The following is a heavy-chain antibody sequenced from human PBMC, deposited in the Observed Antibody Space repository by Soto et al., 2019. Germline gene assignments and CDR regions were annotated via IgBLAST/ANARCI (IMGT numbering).Heavy chain of an antibody. J-gene: IGHJ3*02. Sequence: PGGSLRLSCAASGFSFSGKNYLTWVRQAPGKGLGWVSALYSSDGTYYADSVKGRFSVSRDNSKNTFYLQLHSLRPEDTALYFCATWLQREHAFDIWGLGTMVTVSS. D-gene: IGHD1-1*01. V-gene: IGHV3-53*01. CDR1: GFSFSGKNY. CDR3: ATWLQREHAFDI. CDR2: LYSSDGT.